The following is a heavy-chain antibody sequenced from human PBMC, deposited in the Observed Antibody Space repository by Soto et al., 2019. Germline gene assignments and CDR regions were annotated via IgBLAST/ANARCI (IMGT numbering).Heavy chain of an antibody. D-gene: IGHD6-13*01. CDR1: GYTFNMYY. J-gene: IGHJ4*02. Sequence: QVQLVQSGAEVRNPGASVKVSCKASGYTFNMYYMHWVRQAPGQGLEWMGVINPTGDSTTYAQKFQGRLTMTRDTSTSTVYMDLTSLRSEDTAVYYCAREGAAAARMFDNWGQGTVVTVSS. CDR3: AREGAAAARMFDN. CDR2: INPTGDST. V-gene: IGHV1-46*02.